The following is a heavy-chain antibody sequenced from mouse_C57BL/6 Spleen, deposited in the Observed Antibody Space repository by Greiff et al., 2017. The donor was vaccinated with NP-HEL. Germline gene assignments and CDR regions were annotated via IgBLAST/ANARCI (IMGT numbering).Heavy chain of an antibody. CDR3: ARNFYGYDGAWFAY. J-gene: IGHJ3*01. Sequence: VHLVESGPGLVQPSQCLSITCTVSGFSFTSYGVHWVRQSPGKGLEWLGVIWSGGSTDYNAAFISRLSISKDTSKSQVFFKMNSLQADDTCIYYCARNFYGYDGAWFAYWGQGTLVTVSA. CDR1: GFSFTSYG. V-gene: IGHV2-2*01. D-gene: IGHD2-2*01. CDR2: IWSGGST.